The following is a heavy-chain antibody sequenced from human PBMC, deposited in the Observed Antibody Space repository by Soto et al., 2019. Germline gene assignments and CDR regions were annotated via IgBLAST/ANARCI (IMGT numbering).Heavy chain of an antibody. Sequence: QVQLQESGPGLVKPSQTLSLTCTVSGGSISSGDYYWSWIRQPPGKGLEWIGYIYYSGSTYYNPSRKSRGTISVDTSKNQFSLKLSSVTAADTAVYYCARVSEWLRYFDYWGQGTLVTVSS. V-gene: IGHV4-30-4*01. J-gene: IGHJ4*02. CDR1: GGSISSGDYY. CDR2: IYYSGST. CDR3: ARVSEWLRYFDY. D-gene: IGHD5-12*01.